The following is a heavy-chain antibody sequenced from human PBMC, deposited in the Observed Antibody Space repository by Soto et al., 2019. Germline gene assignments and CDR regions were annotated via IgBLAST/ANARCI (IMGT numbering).Heavy chain of an antibody. D-gene: IGHD3-3*01. CDR2: IYYSGRT. V-gene: IGHV4-30-4*01. CDR3: ARIVESDYTIDFDI. Sequence: QVQLQESGPGLVKPSQTLSLTCTVPGGSISSGDYYWSWIRQPPGKGLEWIGYIYYSGRTNYNPSLSMRVTISVDTSKNQFSLNLSSVTAADTAVYYCARIVESDYTIDFDICGRGTLVTVSS. CDR1: GGSISSGDYY. J-gene: IGHJ2*01.